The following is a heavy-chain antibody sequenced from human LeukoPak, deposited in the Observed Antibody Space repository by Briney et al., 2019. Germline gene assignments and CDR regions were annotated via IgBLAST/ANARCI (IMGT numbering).Heavy chain of an antibody. Sequence: PGGSLRLSCAASGFTFSSYAMSWVRQAPGKGLEWVSAISGSGGSTYYADSVKGRFTISGDNSKNTLYLQMNSLRAEDTAVYYCAKSGGTLYDIVVVVAATPDWYFDLWGRGTLVTVSS. V-gene: IGHV3-23*01. J-gene: IGHJ2*01. D-gene: IGHD2-15*01. CDR2: ISGSGGST. CDR3: AKSGGTLYDIVVVVAATPDWYFDL. CDR1: GFTFSSYA.